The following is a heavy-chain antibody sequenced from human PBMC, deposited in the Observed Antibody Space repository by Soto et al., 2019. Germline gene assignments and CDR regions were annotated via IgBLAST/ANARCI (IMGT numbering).Heavy chain of an antibody. Sequence: SETLSLTCTVSGGSISSSSYYWGWIRQPPGKGLEWIGSIYYSGSTYYNPSLKSRVAISVDTSKNQFSLTLSSVTAADTAVYYCATTYYDFWSGYSTEGAGWFDPWGQGTLVTVSS. CDR3: ATTYYDFWSGYSTEGAGWFDP. CDR1: GGSISSSSYY. J-gene: IGHJ5*02. V-gene: IGHV4-39*01. CDR2: IYYSGST. D-gene: IGHD3-3*01.